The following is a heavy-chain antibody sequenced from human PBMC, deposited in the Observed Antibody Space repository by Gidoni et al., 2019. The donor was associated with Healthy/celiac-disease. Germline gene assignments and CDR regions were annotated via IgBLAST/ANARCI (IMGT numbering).Heavy chain of an antibody. CDR2: ISGSGGST. CDR3: ARSSGYSYGDFDY. CDR1: GVTLSSCA. J-gene: IGHJ4*02. Sequence: EVERVESGGGLVQPGGSLRLSCAASGVTLSSCAMSWVRQAPGKGLEWVSAISGSGGSTYSADSVKGRFTISRDNSKNTLYLHMNSLRAEDTAVYYCARSSGYSYGDFDYWGQGTLVTVSS. V-gene: IGHV3-23*04. D-gene: IGHD5-18*01.